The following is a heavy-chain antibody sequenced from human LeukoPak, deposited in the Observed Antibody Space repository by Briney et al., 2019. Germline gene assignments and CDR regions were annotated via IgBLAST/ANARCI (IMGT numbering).Heavy chain of an antibody. D-gene: IGHD3-10*01. CDR1: GFTFSSHA. J-gene: IGHJ6*02. CDR2: ISYDGSNK. CDR3: ASGFYGSGSYRYGMDV. Sequence: GRSLRLSCAASGFTFSSHAMHWVRQAPGKGLEWVAVISYDGSNKYYADSVKGRFTISRDNSKNTLYLQMNSLRAEDTAVYYCASGFYGSGSYRYGMDVWGQGTTVTVSS. V-gene: IGHV3-30*04.